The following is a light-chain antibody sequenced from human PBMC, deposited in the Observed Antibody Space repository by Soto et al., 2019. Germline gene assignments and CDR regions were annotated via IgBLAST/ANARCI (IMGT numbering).Light chain of an antibody. J-gene: IGKJ1*01. CDR3: QQYGSSPQ. CDR1: QSISRN. V-gene: IGKV3-20*01. CDR2: DTS. Sequence: EIVMTQSPDTLSVPPGDRASLSCRASQSISRNLAWYQQIPGQPPRLLIYDTSNRVTGIPDRFSGSGSGTDFTPTISSLEPEDFAVYYCQQYGSSPQFGQGTKVDIK.